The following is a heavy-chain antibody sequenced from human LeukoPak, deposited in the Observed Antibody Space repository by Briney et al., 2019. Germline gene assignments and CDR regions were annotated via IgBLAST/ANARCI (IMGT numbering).Heavy chain of an antibody. Sequence: GRSLRLSCTASGFTLSSYAIHWVRQAPGKGLEWVSVIYLDGSKIYYADSVKGRFTLSRDNSKNTLYLQMDSLSVEDTAVYYCAKLRGYYGSGQQITLDYWGQGTLVTVSS. J-gene: IGHJ4*02. CDR2: IYLDGSKI. CDR1: GFTLSSYA. CDR3: AKLRGYYGSGQQITLDY. D-gene: IGHD3-10*01. V-gene: IGHV3-30*18.